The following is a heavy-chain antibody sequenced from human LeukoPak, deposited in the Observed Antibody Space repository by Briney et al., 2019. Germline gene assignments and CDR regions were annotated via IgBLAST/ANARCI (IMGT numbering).Heavy chain of an antibody. CDR1: GGSFSSYY. J-gene: IGHJ4*02. D-gene: IGHD6-13*01. CDR3: ASPGSSSLIT. V-gene: IGHV4-4*07. CDR2: IYSSGST. Sequence: SETLCLTCTVSGGSFSSYYWSWIRQPVGKGLEWIGRIYSSGSTNYNPSLKSRAIMSIGTSKNQFSLNLSSVTAADTAVYYCASPGSSSLITWGQGTLVTVSS.